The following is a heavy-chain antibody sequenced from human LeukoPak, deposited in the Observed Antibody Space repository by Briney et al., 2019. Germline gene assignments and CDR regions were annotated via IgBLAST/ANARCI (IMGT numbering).Heavy chain of an antibody. CDR2: IKQDGSDK. Sequence: GGSLRLSCAASGFTVSSNYMSWVRQAPGKGLEWVANIKQDGSDKYYVDSVKGRFTISRDNAKNSLYLQMNSLRAEDTAVYYCARVGSHSSSFDYWGQGTLVTVSS. CDR1: GFTVSSNY. V-gene: IGHV3-7*01. D-gene: IGHD6-13*01. J-gene: IGHJ4*02. CDR3: ARVGSHSSSFDY.